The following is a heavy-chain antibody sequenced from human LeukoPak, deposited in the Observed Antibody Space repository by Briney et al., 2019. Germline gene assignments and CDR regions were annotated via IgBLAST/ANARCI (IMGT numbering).Heavy chain of an antibody. CDR3: ARGDGYLSPYFDY. CDR2: IYYSGST. J-gene: IGHJ4*02. D-gene: IGHD5-24*01. Sequence: SETLSLTCTVSGCSISSSSYYWGWIRQPPGKGLEWIGSIYYSGSTYYNPSLKSRVTISVDTSKNQFSLKLSSVTAADTAVYYCARGDGYLSPYFDYWGQGTLVTVSS. CDR1: GCSISSSSYY. V-gene: IGHV4-39*07.